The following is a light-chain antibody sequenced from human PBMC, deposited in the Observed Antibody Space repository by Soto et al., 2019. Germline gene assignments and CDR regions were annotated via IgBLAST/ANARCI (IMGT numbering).Light chain of an antibody. CDR2: EVS. CDR1: SSDVGGYNY. V-gene: IGLV2-14*01. CDR3: SSYTSNSTYV. Sequence: QSAPAQPASVSGSPGQSITISCTGTSSDVGGYNYVSWHQLHPGKAPKLMVYEVSNRPSGVSNRFSGSKSGNTASLTISGLQAEDEADYYCSSYTSNSTYVFGTGTKVTVL. J-gene: IGLJ1*01.